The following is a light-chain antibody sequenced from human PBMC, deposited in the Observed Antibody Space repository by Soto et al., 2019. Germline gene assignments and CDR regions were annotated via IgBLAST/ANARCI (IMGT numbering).Light chain of an antibody. J-gene: IGLJ1*01. CDR2: KNN. CDR1: SSKNGSNN. Sequence: QSVLTQAPSASGTPGQRVTISCSGSSSKNGSNNVHWYQQLPGTAPKLLIYKNNQRPSGVPDLFSGSKSGTSASLAISGLRSEDEADYFCATWDDSLSGPGVFGTGTKVTVL. CDR3: ATWDDSLSGPGV. V-gene: IGLV1-47*01.